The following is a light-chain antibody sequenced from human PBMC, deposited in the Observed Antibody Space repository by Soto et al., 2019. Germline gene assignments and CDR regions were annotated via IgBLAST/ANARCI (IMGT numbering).Light chain of an antibody. Sequence: QPVLTQSPSASASLGASVKLTCTLSSGHNSYAIAWHQQQPEKGPRYLMKVNSDGSHSKGDGIPDRFSDSSSGAERYLTISSLQSEDEADYYCQTWSTDIRVFGGGTKVTVL. J-gene: IGLJ3*02. V-gene: IGLV4-69*01. CDR2: VNSDGSH. CDR3: QTWSTDIRV. CDR1: SGHNSYA.